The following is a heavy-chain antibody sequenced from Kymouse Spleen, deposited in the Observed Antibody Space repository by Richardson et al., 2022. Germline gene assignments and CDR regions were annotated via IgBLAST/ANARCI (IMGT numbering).Heavy chain of an antibody. CDR1: GFTFSSYW. V-gene: IGHV3-74*01. Sequence: EVQLVESGGGLVQPGGSLRLSCAASGFTFSSYWMHWVRQAPGKGLVWVSRINSDGSSTSYADSVKGRFTISRDNAKNTLYLQMNSLRAEDTAVYYCARGDCTNGVCEYNWFDPWGQGTLVTVSS. J-gene: IGHJ5*02. D-gene: IGHD2-8*01. CDR2: INSDGSST. CDR3: ARGDCTNGVCEYNWFDP.